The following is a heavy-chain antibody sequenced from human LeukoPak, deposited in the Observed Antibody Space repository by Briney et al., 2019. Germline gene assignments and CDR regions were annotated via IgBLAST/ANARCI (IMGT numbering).Heavy chain of an antibody. CDR2: IYTSGST. J-gene: IGHJ4*02. V-gene: IGHV4-4*07. Sequence: SETLSLTCAVYGGSFSGYYWSWIRQPAGKGLEWIGRIYTSGSTNYNPSLKSRVTMSVDTSKNQFSLKLSSVTAADTAVYYCARDGYNQFDYWGQGTLVTVSS. CDR3: ARDGYNQFDY. D-gene: IGHD5-24*01. CDR1: GGSFSGYY.